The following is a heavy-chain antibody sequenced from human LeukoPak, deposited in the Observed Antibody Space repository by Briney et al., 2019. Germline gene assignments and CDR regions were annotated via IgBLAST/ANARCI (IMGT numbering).Heavy chain of an antibody. D-gene: IGHD6-13*01. V-gene: IGHV1-69*06. Sequence: SVKVSCKASGGTFSSYAISWVRQAPGQGLEWMGGIIPIFGTANYAQKFQGRVTITADKSTSTAYMELSSLRSEDTAVYYCARSSIIAAAGPYYFDYWGQGTLVTVSS. CDR2: IIPIFGTA. J-gene: IGHJ4*02. CDR3: ARSSIIAAAGPYYFDY. CDR1: GGTFSSYA.